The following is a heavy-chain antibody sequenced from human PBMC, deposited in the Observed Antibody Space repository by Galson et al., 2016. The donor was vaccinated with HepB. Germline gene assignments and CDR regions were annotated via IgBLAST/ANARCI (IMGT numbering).Heavy chain of an antibody. J-gene: IGHJ4*02. CDR3: AKSRDGYRAPELDY. CDR2: IKQDGSET. CDR1: EFTFSTSW. Sequence: SLRLSCAASEFTFSTSWMSWVRQAPGKGLEWVANIKQDGSETYYVNSVKGRFTISRDNAKNSRYLQMNSLRAEDTAVYYCAKSRDGYRAPELDYWGQGTLVTVSS. D-gene: IGHD5-24*01. V-gene: IGHV3-7*01.